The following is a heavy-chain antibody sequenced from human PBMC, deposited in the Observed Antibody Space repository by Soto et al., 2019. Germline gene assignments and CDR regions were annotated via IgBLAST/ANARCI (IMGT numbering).Heavy chain of an antibody. Sequence: EVQLVESGGGLVQPGRSLRLSCVASGFRFDDYAMHWVRQAPGKGLEWVSGISRDSNSIGYADSVKGRFTISRDSAKNSLYLQMNSLRAEDTALYYCVKDIEENQLLYDAFDIWGQGTMVTVSS. CDR2: ISRDSNSI. CDR1: GFRFDDYA. V-gene: IGHV3-9*01. J-gene: IGHJ3*02. CDR3: VKDIEENQLLYDAFDI. D-gene: IGHD2-2*01.